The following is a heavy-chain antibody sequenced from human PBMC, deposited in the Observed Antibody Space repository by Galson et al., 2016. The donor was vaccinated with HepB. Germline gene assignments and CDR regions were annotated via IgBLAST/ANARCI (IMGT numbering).Heavy chain of an antibody. D-gene: IGHD2-8*01. CDR3: ARVYPGVTLDF. CDR1: GYTFSSYE. V-gene: IGHV1-18*01. Sequence: SVKVSCKASGYTFSSYEISWVRQAPGQGLEWLGWISAYNGNTKYPHKVQGRATMTTDASTSTAYMELRSLRSDDTAVYYCARVYPGVTLDFWGQGTMVTVSA. CDR2: ISAYNGNT. J-gene: IGHJ3*01.